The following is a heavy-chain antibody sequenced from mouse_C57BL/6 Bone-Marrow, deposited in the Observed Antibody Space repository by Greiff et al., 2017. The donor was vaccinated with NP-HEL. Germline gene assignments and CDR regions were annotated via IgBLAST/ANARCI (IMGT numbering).Heavy chain of an antibody. J-gene: IGHJ4*01. CDR1: GFNIKDDY. V-gene: IGHV14-4*01. CDR3: TTLLNYAMDY. CDR2: IDHENGDN. Sequence: VQLKESGAELVRPGASVKLSCTASGFNIKDDYMHWVKQRPEQGLGWIGWIDHENGDNAFASKLQGQASITAYPSSNTASLQLSSLTSEDTAVYYSTTLLNYAMDYWGQGTSVTVSS.